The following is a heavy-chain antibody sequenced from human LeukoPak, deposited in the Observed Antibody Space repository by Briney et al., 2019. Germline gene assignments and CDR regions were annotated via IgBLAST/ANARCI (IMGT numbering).Heavy chain of an antibody. D-gene: IGHD3-3*02. CDR3: ARDGNLLGRNGMDV. CDR1: GGSISSRNDD. J-gene: IGHJ6*02. Sequence: AETLSLTCTVSGGSISSRNDDWGWIRQPPGKGREWIGSIYYSGSTYHNPPLKSRVTLSIATSKNLFYLRLSSVTAADTAVYYCARDGNLLGRNGMDVWGQGTTVSVSS. CDR2: IYYSGST. V-gene: IGHV4-39*07.